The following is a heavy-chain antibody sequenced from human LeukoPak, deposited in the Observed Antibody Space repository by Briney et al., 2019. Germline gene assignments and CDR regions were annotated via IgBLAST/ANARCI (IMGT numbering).Heavy chain of an antibody. Sequence: GGSLRLSCAASGFTFSSYGMHWVRQAPGKGLEWVAVIWYDGSNKYYADSVKGRFTISRDNSKNTLYLQMNSLRAEDTAVYYGARGATMVRGRYYYYYMDVWGKGTTVTVSS. CDR1: GFTFSSYG. CDR3: ARGATMVRGRYYYYYMDV. D-gene: IGHD3-10*01. V-gene: IGHV3-33*01. CDR2: IWYDGSNK. J-gene: IGHJ6*03.